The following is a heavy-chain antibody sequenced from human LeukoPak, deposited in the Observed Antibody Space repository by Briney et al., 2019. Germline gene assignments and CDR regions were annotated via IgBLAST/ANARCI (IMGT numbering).Heavy chain of an antibody. V-gene: IGHV3-30*02. Sequence: GGSLRLSCVASGFTFSRHGMHWVRQAPGKGLEWVAFVRYDGSDEYYAESVKGRFTISRDNSENTLYLQMSSLRDEDTAVYYCAKGSFYCSTNTCPQYYYYMGVWGKGITVTVSS. D-gene: IGHD2-2*01. CDR2: VRYDGSDE. CDR3: AKGSFYCSTNTCPQYYYYMGV. CDR1: GFTFSRHG. J-gene: IGHJ6*03.